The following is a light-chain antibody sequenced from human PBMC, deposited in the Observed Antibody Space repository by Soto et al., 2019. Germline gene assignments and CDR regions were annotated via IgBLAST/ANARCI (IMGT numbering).Light chain of an antibody. CDR3: QQYRTHPYT. V-gene: IGKV1-16*01. CDR2: AAS. Sequence: DLQMTQSPSSLSASVGDRVTITCRASEGITNYLAWFQQKPGQAPNSLIFAASTFQSGVPSRFSGSGSGTDFNLTISSLQPEDFAAYYCQQYRTHPYTFGQGTKLEIK. J-gene: IGKJ2*01. CDR1: EGITNY.